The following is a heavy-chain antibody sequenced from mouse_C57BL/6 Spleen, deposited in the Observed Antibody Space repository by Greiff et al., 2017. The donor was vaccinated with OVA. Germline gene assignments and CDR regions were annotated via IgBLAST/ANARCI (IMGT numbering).Heavy chain of an antibody. CDR3: ARPIDYNCGSTWYFDV. Sequence: QVQLQQPGAELVRPGSSVKLSCKASGYTFTSYWMHWVKQRPIQGLEWIGNIEPSDSDTHYNQKFKDKATLTVDKSSSTAYMQLSSLTSEDSAVYYCARPIDYNCGSTWYFDVWGTGTTVTVSS. V-gene: IGHV1-52*01. CDR2: IEPSDSDT. J-gene: IGHJ1*03. CDR1: GYTFTSYW. D-gene: IGHD1-1*01.